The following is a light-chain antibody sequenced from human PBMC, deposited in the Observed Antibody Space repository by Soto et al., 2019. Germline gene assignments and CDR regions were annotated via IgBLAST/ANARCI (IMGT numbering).Light chain of an antibody. CDR2: GAS. V-gene: IGKV3-15*01. J-gene: IGKJ1*01. Sequence: IVVTLSLVTLSVNKGESATLSCRASQSVSSNLAWYQQKPGQAPRLLIYGASTRATGIPARFSGSGSGTEFTLTISSLQSEDFAVYYCQQYNRWCRFAQGTKVDI. CDR1: QSVSSN. CDR3: QQYNRWCR.